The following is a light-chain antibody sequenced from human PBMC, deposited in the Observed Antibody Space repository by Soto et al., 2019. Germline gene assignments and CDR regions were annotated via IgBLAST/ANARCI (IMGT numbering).Light chain of an antibody. CDR2: DAS. CDR3: QQYNTYST. J-gene: IGKJ5*01. V-gene: IGKV1-5*01. CDR1: QNIRNW. Sequence: IRLTQSASSLYASLGDSVTITCRASQNIRNWLAWYQHKPGKAPNPLIYDASSLKSGVPARFSGGRSGTELTLTISSLQPDDFATYYCQQYNTYSTFGQGTHWRL.